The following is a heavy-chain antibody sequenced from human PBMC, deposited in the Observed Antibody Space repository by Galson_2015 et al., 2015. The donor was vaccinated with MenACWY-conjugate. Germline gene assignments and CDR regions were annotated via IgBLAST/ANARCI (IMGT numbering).Heavy chain of an antibody. J-gene: IGHJ5*02. CDR1: GFSFTNYW. CDR2: INPGDSDT. CDR3: AKRALGDYLSSNNWFDP. Sequence: QSGAEVKKPGESLKISCKGSGFSFTNYWIGWVRQMPGKGLEWMGIINPGDSDTRYSPSLQGQVTISADKSTSTIYLQWSSLKASDTAIYYCAKRALGDYLSSNNWFDPWGQGTLVTVSS. D-gene: IGHD4-17*01. V-gene: IGHV5-51*01.